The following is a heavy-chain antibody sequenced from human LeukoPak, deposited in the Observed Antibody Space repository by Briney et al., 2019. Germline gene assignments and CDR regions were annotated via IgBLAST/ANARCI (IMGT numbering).Heavy chain of an antibody. J-gene: IGHJ4*02. CDR1: GFKFGDYF. D-gene: IGHD2-8*01. V-gene: IGHV3-11*04. CDR2: INGPSTNI. Sequence: GGSLRLSCEAAGFKFGDYFMSWIRQFPGKGLEWIAFINGPSTNIDYTDSVRGRFIISRDNGKNSLYLHMHSLRTEDTAVYYCATSRVYDYWGQGALVTVSS. CDR3: ATSRVYDY.